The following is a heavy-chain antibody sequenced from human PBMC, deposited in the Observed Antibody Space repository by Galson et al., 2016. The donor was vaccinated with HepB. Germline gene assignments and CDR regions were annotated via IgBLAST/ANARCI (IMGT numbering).Heavy chain of an antibody. Sequence: QSGAEVKKPGESLRISCKASGYYFPSSWISWVRQMPGKGLEWMGRIDPTDSYTNYNPSFQGHVTIPTDQSTSTSFLQWSSLKASDTAIYYCARHKTAGLGGHYTPFHPWGQGALVTVSS. CDR1: GYYFPSSW. D-gene: IGHD3-16*01. J-gene: IGHJ5*02. CDR2: IDPTDSYT. CDR3: ARHKTAGLGGHYTPFHP. V-gene: IGHV5-10-1*01.